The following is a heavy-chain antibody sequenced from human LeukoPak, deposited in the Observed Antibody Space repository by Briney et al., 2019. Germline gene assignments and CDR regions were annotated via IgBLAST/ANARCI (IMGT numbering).Heavy chain of an antibody. Sequence: PSETLSLTCTVSGGSISSSTYYWGWIRQPPGKGLEWIGSIYYSGSTYYNPSLKSRVTISVDTSKNQFSLKLSSVTAADTAVYYCVIHNYKAGVVWGQGTTVTVSS. CDR1: GGSISSSTYY. CDR3: VIHNYKAGVV. D-gene: IGHD5-24*01. J-gene: IGHJ6*02. CDR2: IYYSGST. V-gene: IGHV4-39*01.